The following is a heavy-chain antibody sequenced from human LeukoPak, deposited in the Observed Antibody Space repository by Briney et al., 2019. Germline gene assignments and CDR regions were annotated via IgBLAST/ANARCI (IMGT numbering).Heavy chain of an antibody. CDR1: GFTFSSYS. V-gene: IGHV3-21*01. CDR3: ARGSGVEHNWFDP. J-gene: IGHJ5*02. CDR2: ISSISNYI. D-gene: IGHD2-8*01. Sequence: NSGGSLRLSCAASGFTFSSYSMNWVRQAPGKGLEWVSSISSISNYIYYTDSVKGRFTISRDNAKNSLYLQMNSLRAEDTAVYYCARGSGVEHNWFDPWGQGTPVTVSS.